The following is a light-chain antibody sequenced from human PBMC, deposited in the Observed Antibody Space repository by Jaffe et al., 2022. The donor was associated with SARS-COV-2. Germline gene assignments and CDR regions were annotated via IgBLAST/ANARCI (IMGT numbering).Light chain of an antibody. CDR1: RSPNNY. CDR2: AAS. CDR3: QQSYDAPYT. V-gene: IGKV1-39*01. J-gene: IGKJ2*01. Sequence: DIQMTQSPSSLSASVGDSVTITCRASRSPNNYLNWYQHKPGKAPKLLIYAASTLQSGVPSRFSGRGSGTDFTLTISSLQPEDFGTYYCQQSYDAPYTFGQGTRVEIK.